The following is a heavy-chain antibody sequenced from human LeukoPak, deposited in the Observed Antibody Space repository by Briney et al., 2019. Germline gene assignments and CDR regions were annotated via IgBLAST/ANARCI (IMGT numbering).Heavy chain of an antibody. J-gene: IGHJ6*02. CDR3: ASYLTSIPSGMDV. V-gene: IGHV3-74*01. CDR2: ISTDGSST. CDR1: GFTFSRYW. D-gene: IGHD2/OR15-2a*01. Sequence: PGGSLRLSCAASGFTFSRYWXXXXRQAPGXXLXXXSRISTDGSSTSYADSVKGXXTISRDNGKNTLYLQMNSLRAEDTAVYYCASYLTSIPSGMDVWGQGTTVTVSS.